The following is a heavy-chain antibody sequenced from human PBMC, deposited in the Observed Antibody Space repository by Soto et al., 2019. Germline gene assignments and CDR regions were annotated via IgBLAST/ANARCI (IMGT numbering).Heavy chain of an antibody. D-gene: IGHD2-15*01. Sequence: QVQLVQSGAEVKKPGSSVKVSCKASGGTFSTYTITWVRQAPGQGLEWMGGIVPIFGTTNYAQKFQGRVTSTADESTSTSYIELTNVRSGDTAVYYCARPRSSSGGRFYKNRGYWGQGSLVTVSS. CDR3: ARPRSSSGGRFYKNRGY. V-gene: IGHV1-69*12. CDR2: IVPIFGTT. CDR1: GGTFSTYT. J-gene: IGHJ4*02.